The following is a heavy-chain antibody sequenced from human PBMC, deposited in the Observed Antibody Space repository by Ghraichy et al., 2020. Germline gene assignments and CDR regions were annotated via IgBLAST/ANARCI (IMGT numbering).Heavy chain of an antibody. J-gene: IGHJ6*02. CDR2: ISSSSSTI. V-gene: IGHV3-48*02. CDR3: ARAVDFGDQNGNGMDV. CDR1: GLSFNSYS. Sequence: GGSLRLSCAASGLSFNSYSMNWVRQAPGKGLEWVSYISSSSSTIFYADSVKGRFTISRDNAKKSLFLQMNSLRDEDTALYYCARAVDFGDQNGNGMDVWGQGTTVTVSS. D-gene: IGHD4-17*01.